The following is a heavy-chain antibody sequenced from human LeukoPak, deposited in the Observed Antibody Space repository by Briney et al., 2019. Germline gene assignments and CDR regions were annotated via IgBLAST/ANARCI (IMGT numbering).Heavy chain of an antibody. J-gene: IGHJ4*02. Sequence: SETLSLTCTVSGVSIGSGGYSWSWIRQHPGKGLEWIGYIYYSGSTYYNPSLKSRVTISVDTSKNQFSLKLSSVTAADTAVYYCARGPDDYGDYGGDYWGQGTLVTVSS. D-gene: IGHD4-17*01. CDR1: GVSIGSGGYS. CDR2: IYYSGST. CDR3: ARGPDDYGDYGGDY. V-gene: IGHV4-31*03.